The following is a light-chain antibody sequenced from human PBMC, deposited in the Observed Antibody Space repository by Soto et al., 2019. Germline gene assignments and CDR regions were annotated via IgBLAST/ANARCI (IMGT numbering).Light chain of an antibody. Sequence: SYELTQPLSVSVALGQTARVTCGGYNIGSKNVYWYQRKPGQAPVLVIYRDDNRPSGIPERFSGSNSGNTATLTISRAQAGDEADYYCQVWDSRTAVFGGGTQLTVL. J-gene: IGLJ7*01. CDR2: RDD. CDR3: QVWDSRTAV. CDR1: NIGSKN. V-gene: IGLV3-9*01.